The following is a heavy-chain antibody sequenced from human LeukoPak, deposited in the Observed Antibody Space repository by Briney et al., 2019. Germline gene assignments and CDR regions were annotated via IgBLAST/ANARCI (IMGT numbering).Heavy chain of an antibody. V-gene: IGHV3-33*01. D-gene: IGHD3-22*01. CDR3: ARARYYDSSGLTD. Sequence: PGGSLRLSCAASGFTFSNYGVHWVRQAPGKGLEWVAVIWYDGSNKYYADSVKGRFTISRDNSKNTVYLQMNSLRAEDTAIYYCARARYYDSSGLTDWGQGTLVTVSS. CDR2: IWYDGSNK. J-gene: IGHJ4*02. CDR1: GFTFSNYG.